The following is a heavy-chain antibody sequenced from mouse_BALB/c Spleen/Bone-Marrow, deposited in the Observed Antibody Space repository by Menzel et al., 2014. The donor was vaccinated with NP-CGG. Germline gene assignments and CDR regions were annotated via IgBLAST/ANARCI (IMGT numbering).Heavy chain of an antibody. V-gene: IGHV14-3*02. CDR1: GFNIKDTY. D-gene: IGHD1-1*01. CDR2: IDPANGNT. CDR3: ASYYYGSSSFAY. Sequence: EVKLMESGAELMKPGASVKLSYTASGFNIKDTYMHWVKQRPEQGLEWIGRIDPANGNTKYDPKFQGKATITADTSSNTAYLQLSSLTSEDAAVYYCASYYYGSSSFAYWGQGTMVTVSA. J-gene: IGHJ3*01.